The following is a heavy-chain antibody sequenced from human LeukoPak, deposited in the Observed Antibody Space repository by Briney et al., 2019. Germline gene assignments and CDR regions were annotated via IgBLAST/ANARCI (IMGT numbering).Heavy chain of an antibody. D-gene: IGHD5-24*01. CDR1: GFTFSSYT. V-gene: IGHV3-21*01. CDR2: ISSTSSYM. Sequence: GRSLRLSSEGSGFTFSSYTMNWVRQAPGKGLEWVSTISSTSSYMYYADSWKGRFTISRDNAKNSLYLQMNSLRAEDSAIFYCARYLGYTRDYWGQGTLVTVSS. J-gene: IGHJ4*02. CDR3: ARYLGYTRDY.